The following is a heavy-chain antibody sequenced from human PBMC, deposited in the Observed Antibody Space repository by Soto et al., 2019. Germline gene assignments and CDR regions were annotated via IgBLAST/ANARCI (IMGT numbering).Heavy chain of an antibody. D-gene: IGHD2-2*01. CDR2: IYYSGST. Sequence: PSETLSLTCSVSGVFISSGDYYWSWIRQPPGKGLEWIGYIYYSGSTYYNPSLKSRITLSLDTSKNQFSLRLSSVIAADTAVYYCAGRYQPGGYFQPWGQGTLVTVSS. CDR1: GVFISSGDYY. J-gene: IGHJ1*01. V-gene: IGHV4-30-4*01. CDR3: AGRYQPGGYFQP.